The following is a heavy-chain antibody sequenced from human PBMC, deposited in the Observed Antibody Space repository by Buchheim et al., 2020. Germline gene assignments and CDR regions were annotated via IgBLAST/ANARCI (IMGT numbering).Heavy chain of an antibody. J-gene: IGHJ6*02. V-gene: IGHV3-33*01. D-gene: IGHD5-18*01. Sequence: QVQLVESGGGVVQPGRSLRLSCAASGFTFSSYGMHWVRQAPGKGLEWVAVIWYDGSNKYYADSVKGRFTISRDNSKNTLYLQMNSLRAEDTAVYYCARALGYRYGYYYYYGMDVWGQGTT. CDR3: ARALGYRYGYYYYYGMDV. CDR1: GFTFSSYG. CDR2: IWYDGSNK.